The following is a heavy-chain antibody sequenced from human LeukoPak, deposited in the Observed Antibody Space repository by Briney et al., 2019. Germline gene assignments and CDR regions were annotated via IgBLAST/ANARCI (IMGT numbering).Heavy chain of an antibody. Sequence: ASVKVSCKASGYIFGSYGIAWVRQASGQGFEWLGWINTDEDETAYSDKFQCRVSMTTDTPTTTATMELRGLASDDTAVYDCARSLAATSGFDIWGQGTWVTVS. CDR2: INTDEDET. J-gene: IGHJ3*02. V-gene: IGHV1-18*01. CDR1: GYIFGSYG. CDR3: ARSLAATSGFDI. D-gene: IGHD1-26*01.